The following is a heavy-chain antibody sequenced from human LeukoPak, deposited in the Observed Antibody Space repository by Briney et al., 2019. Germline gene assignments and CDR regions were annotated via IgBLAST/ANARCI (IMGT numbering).Heavy chain of an antibody. V-gene: IGHV3-48*03. CDR2: ISSSGSTI. CDR3: ARDQVSIAGTGIDY. Sequence: PGGSLRLSCAASGFTFSSYEMNWVRQAPGKGLEWVSYISSSGSTICYADSVKGRFTISRDNAKNSLFLQMNSLRAEDTAVYYCARDQVSIAGTGIDYWGQGTLVTVSS. CDR1: GFTFSSYE. J-gene: IGHJ4*02. D-gene: IGHD6-13*01.